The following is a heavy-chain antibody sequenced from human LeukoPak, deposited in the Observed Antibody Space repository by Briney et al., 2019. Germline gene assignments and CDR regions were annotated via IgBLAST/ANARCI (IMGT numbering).Heavy chain of an antibody. V-gene: IGHV1-8*03. CDR3: ARVVSSGVNDY. CDR2: MNPNSGNT. J-gene: IGHJ4*02. D-gene: IGHD7-27*01. CDR1: GYTFTGYY. Sequence: ASVKVSCKASGYTFTGYYMHWVRQAPGQGLEWMGWMNPNSGNTGYAQKFQGRVTITRNTSISTAYMELSSLRSEDTAVYYCARVVSSGVNDYWGQGTLVTVSS.